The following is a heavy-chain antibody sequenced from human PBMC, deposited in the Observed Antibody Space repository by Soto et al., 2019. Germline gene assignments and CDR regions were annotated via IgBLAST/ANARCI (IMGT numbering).Heavy chain of an antibody. J-gene: IGHJ4*01. D-gene: IGHD1-1*01. CDR3: AKTSYFTLKRVRFDY. CDR1: GFTFSSYA. V-gene: IGHV3-23*01. CDR2: ISGSGGST. Sequence: LRLSCAASGFTFSSYAMSWVRQAPGKGLEWVSAISGSGGSTYYADSVKGRFTISRDNSKNTLYLQMNSLSAEDTAVYYCAKTSYFTLKRVRFDYWGLGTLVPVSS.